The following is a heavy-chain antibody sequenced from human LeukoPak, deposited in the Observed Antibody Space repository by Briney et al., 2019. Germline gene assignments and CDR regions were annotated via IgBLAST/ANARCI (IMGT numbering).Heavy chain of an antibody. J-gene: IGHJ4*02. CDR3: AKPRNAMVRGVIGGS. V-gene: IGHV3-30*02. Sequence: GGSLRLSCAASGFTFSSYGMHWVRQAPGKGLEWVAFIRYDGSNKYYADSVKGRFTISRDNSKNTLYLQMNSLRAEDTAVYYCAKPRNAMVRGVIGGSWGQGTLVTVSS. CDR2: IRYDGSNK. CDR1: GFTFSSYG. D-gene: IGHD3-10*01.